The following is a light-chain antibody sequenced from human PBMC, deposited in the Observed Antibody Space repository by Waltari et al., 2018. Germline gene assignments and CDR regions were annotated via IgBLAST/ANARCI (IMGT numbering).Light chain of an antibody. Sequence: DIVMTQSPDSLAVSLGERATIYCKSSQRMLHSSNNKNFLAWYQQEPGPPPKLLIAWASTRESGVPDRFSGSGSGTDFTLTISSLQAEDVAVYYCHQNYTTPLSFGVGTKVEIK. CDR1: QRMLHSSNNKNF. J-gene: IGKJ4*01. CDR2: WAS. V-gene: IGKV4-1*01. CDR3: HQNYTTPLS.